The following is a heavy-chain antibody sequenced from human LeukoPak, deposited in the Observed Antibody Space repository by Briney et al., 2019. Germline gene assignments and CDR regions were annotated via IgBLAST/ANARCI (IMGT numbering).Heavy chain of an antibody. CDR3: AKAATYYYDSSGSNFDY. CDR2: ISYDGSNK. Sequence: PGGSLRLSCAASGFTFSSYGMHWVRQAPGKGLEWVAVISYDGSNKYYADSVKGRFTISRDNSKNTLYLQMNSLRAEDTAVYYCAKAATYYYDSSGSNFDYWGQGTLVTVSS. CDR1: GFTFSSYG. V-gene: IGHV3-30*18. D-gene: IGHD3-22*01. J-gene: IGHJ4*02.